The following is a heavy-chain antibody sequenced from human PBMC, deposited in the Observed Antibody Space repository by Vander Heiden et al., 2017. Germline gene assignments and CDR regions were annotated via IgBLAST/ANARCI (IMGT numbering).Heavy chain of an antibody. J-gene: IGHJ3*02. CDR1: GDSVDSTRAA. CDR2: TYYRSKWYR. Sequence: QVKLQQSGPGPVNPSQTLSLTCAISGDSVDSTRAAWTWTRQSPSRGLEWLGRTYYRSKWYRDYAISVKSRITINPDTSKNQISLELNSVTPDDTAVYYCARDPPEAMSALDIWGQGTTVTVSS. D-gene: IGHD5-18*01. CDR3: ARDPPEAMSALDI. V-gene: IGHV6-1*01.